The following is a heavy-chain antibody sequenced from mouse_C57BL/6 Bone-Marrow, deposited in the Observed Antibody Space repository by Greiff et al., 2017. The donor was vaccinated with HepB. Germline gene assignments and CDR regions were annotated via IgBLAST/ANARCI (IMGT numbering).Heavy chain of an antibody. Sequence: EVQGVESGEGLVKPGGSLKLSCAASGFTFSSYAMSWVRQTPEKRLEWVAYISSGGDYIYYADTVKGRFTFSRDNARNTLYLQMSSLKSEDTAMYYCTRDAVLYYFDYWGQGTTLTVSS. CDR3: TRDAVLYYFDY. CDR2: ISSGGDYI. J-gene: IGHJ2*01. CDR1: GFTFSSYA. V-gene: IGHV5-9-1*02.